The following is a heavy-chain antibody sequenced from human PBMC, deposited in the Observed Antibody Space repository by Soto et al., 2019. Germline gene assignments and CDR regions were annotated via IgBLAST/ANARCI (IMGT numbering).Heavy chain of an antibody. D-gene: IGHD6-13*01. V-gene: IGHV6-1*01. CDR3: ARVQEGSSWYSYYYGMDV. CDR2: TYYRSKWYN. Sequence: SQTLSLTCAISGDSVSSNSAAWNWIRQSPSRGLEWLGRTYYRSKWYNDYAVSVKSRITINPDTSKNQFSLQLNSVTPEDTAVYYCARVQEGSSWYSYYYGMDVWGQGTTVTVSS. CDR1: GDSVSSNSAA. J-gene: IGHJ6*02.